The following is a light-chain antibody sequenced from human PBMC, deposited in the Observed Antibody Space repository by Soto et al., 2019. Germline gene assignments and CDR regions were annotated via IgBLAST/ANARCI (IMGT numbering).Light chain of an antibody. CDR2: AAS. CDR1: QGIIDY. Sequence: DIQMTQSPSSLSASVGDTVTITCRASQGIIDYLAWYQQRPGKAPNLLIYAASTLQIGVPSRFSGSGAGTDFTLTISSLQPEDDATYYCQKYDSAPQTFGPGTKVEIK. CDR3: QKYDSAPQT. J-gene: IGKJ1*01. V-gene: IGKV1-27*01.